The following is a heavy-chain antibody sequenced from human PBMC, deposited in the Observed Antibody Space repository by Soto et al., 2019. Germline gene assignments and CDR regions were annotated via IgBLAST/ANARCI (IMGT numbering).Heavy chain of an antibody. V-gene: IGHV3-48*04. CDR1: GFTFSSYS. CDR3: ARDQGSSSPNDAFDI. D-gene: IGHD6-13*01. Sequence: GGSLRLSCAASGFTFSSYSMNWVRQAPGKWLEWVSYISSSSSTIYYADSVKGRFTISRDNAKNSLYLQMNSLRAEDTAVYYCARDQGSSSPNDAFDIWGQGTMVTVSS. CDR2: ISSSSSTI. J-gene: IGHJ3*02.